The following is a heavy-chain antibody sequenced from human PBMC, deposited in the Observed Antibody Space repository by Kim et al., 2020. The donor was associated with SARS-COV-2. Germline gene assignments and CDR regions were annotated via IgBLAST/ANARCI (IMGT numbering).Heavy chain of an antibody. CDR1: GGSFSGYY. J-gene: IGHJ6*02. D-gene: IGHD4-17*01. V-gene: IGHV4-34*01. CDR2: INHSGST. CDR3: ARGRGGTTVVTLGLGYYYYYGMDV. Sequence: SETLSLTFAVYGGSFSGYYWSWIRQPPGKGLEWIGEINHSGSTNYNPSLKSRVTISVDTSKNQFSLKLSSVTAADTAVYYCARGRGGTTVVTLGLGYYYYYGMDVWGQGTTVTGSS.